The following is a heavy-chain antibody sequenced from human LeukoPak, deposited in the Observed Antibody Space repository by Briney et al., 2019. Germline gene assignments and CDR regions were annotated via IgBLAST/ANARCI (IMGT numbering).Heavy chain of an antibody. CDR3: ARSGDVPPGVSVWFDP. Sequence: SVKVSCKASGGTFSSYAISWVRQAPGQGLEWMGGIIPIFGTANYAQKFQGRVTITADESTSTAYMELSSLRSEDTAVYYCARSGDVPPGVSVWFDPWGQGTLVTVSS. CDR1: GGTFSSYA. V-gene: IGHV1-69*13. D-gene: IGHD3-10*01. CDR2: IIPIFGTA. J-gene: IGHJ5*02.